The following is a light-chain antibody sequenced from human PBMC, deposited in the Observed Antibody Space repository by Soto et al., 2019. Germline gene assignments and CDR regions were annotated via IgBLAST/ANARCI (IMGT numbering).Light chain of an antibody. V-gene: IGKV3D-15*01. CDR2: GAS. Sequence: EIVMTRSPATLSVSPGERATLSCRASQSVSSDLAWYHLKPGQAPRLLIYGASTRVTGIPARFSGSGSGTEFTLTISSLQSEDFAVYYCQQYNNSPTFGQGTKVEVK. J-gene: IGKJ1*01. CDR1: QSVSSD. CDR3: QQYNNSPT.